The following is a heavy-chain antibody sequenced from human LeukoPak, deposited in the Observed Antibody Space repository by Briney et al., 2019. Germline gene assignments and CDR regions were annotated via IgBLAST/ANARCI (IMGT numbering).Heavy chain of an antibody. Sequence: SETLSLTCAVYGGSFSGYYWSWIRQPPGKGLEWIGEINHSGSTNYNPSLKSRVTISVDTSKNQFSLKPSSVTAADTAVYYCARGVRRFGELLDWGQGTLVTVSS. J-gene: IGHJ4*02. CDR2: INHSGST. D-gene: IGHD3-10*01. V-gene: IGHV4-34*01. CDR1: GGSFSGYY. CDR3: ARGVRRFGELLD.